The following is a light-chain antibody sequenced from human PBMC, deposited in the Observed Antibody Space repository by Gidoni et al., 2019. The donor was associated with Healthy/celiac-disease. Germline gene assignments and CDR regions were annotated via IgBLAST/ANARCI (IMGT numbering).Light chain of an antibody. J-gene: IGLJ1*01. CDR2: GNS. Sequence: QSVLTQPPSVSGAPGQRVTISCTGSSSNIGAGYDVPWYQQLPGTAPKRLIYGNSNRPSGVPDRFSGSKSGTSASLAITGLQAEDEADYYCQSYDSSLSLYVFGTGTKVTVL. CDR1: SSNIGAGYD. V-gene: IGLV1-40*01. CDR3: QSYDSSLSLYV.